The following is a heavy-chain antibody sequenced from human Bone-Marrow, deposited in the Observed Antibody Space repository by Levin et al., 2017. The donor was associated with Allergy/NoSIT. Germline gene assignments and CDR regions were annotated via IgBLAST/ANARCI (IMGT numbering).Heavy chain of an antibody. CDR3: ARISSAAFDM. CDR2: INPNSGDT. CDR1: GYTFTDYF. Sequence: GGSLRLSCKASGYTFTDYFIHWVRLAPGQGLEWMGWINPNSGDTDSSKNFQGTVTMTRDTSISTAYMEVTSLTSNDTALYYCARISSAAFDMWGQGTVVTVSS. D-gene: IGHD6-19*01. J-gene: IGHJ3*02. V-gene: IGHV1-2*02.